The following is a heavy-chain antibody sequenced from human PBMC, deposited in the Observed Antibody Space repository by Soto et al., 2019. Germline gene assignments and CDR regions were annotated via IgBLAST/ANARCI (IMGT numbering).Heavy chain of an antibody. CDR3: ARYQNWDEGGFDP. D-gene: IGHD1-1*01. Sequence: ASVQVFCQASGYTFTSYYMHWVRQAPGQGLEWMGIINPSGGSTSYAQKFQGRVTMTRDTSTSTVYMELSSLRSEDTAVYCCARYQNWDEGGFDPWGQGTLVTVS. CDR2: INPSGGST. J-gene: IGHJ5*02. CDR1: GYTFTSYY. V-gene: IGHV1-46*01.